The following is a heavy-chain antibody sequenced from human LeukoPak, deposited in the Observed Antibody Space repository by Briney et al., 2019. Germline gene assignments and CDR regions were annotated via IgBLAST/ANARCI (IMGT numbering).Heavy chain of an antibody. Sequence: GGSLRLSCAVSGITLSNYGMSWVRQAPGKGLEWVAGLSGSGGGTNYADPVQGRFTISRDNPKNTLYLQMNSLRAEDTAVYFCAKRGVVIRVFLVGFHREAYYFDSWGQGALVTVSS. J-gene: IGHJ4*02. CDR1: GITLSNYG. CDR3: AKRGVVIRVFLVGFHREAYYFDS. CDR2: LSGSGGGT. V-gene: IGHV3-23*01. D-gene: IGHD3-10*01.